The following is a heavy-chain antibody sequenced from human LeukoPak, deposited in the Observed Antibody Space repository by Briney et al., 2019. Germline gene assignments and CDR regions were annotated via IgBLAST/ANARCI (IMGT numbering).Heavy chain of an antibody. CDR2: ISAYNGNT. J-gene: IGHJ4*02. CDR3: ARVVYADNDY. Sequence: ASVKVSCKASGYTFTSSGFTWVRQAPGQGLEWMGWISAYNGNTYSAPKFEGRLTMTTETSTSTAYMELRNLKSDDMAVYYCARVVYADNDYWGQGTLVIVSS. V-gene: IGHV1-18*03. D-gene: IGHD2-8*01. CDR1: GYTFTSSG.